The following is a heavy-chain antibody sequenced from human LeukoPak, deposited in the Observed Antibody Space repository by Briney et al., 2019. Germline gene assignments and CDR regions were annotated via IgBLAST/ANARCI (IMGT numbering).Heavy chain of an antibody. V-gene: IGHV4-4*07. CDR3: ARGEIYYDILTGYYKTEYFQH. J-gene: IGHJ1*01. CDR2: IYTSGST. Sequence: SGTLALPCTGSGGSIISYDWSLIRPPAGKGLEWIARIYTSGSTNYNPSLQSRVTMSVDTSKNQFSLKLSSVTAADTAVYYCARGEIYYDILTGYYKTEYFQHWGQGTLVTVSS. D-gene: IGHD3-9*01. CDR1: GGSIISYD.